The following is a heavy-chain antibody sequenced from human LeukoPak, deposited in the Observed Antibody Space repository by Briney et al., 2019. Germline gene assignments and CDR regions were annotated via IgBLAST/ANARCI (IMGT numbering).Heavy chain of an antibody. D-gene: IGHD3-22*01. CDR3: ASYPNYYDSSGYYSPDY. J-gene: IGHJ4*02. CDR1: GGSFSGYY. CDR2: INHSGST. V-gene: IGHV4-34*01. Sequence: SETLSLTCAVYGGSFSGYYWSWIRQPPGKGLEWIGEINHSGSTNYNPSLKSRVTISVDTSKNLFSLKLSSVTAADTAVYYCASYPNYYDSSGYYSPDYWGQGTLVTVSS.